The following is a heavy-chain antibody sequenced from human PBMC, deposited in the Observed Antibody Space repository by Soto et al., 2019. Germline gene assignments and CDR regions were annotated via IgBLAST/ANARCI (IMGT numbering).Heavy chain of an antibody. CDR3: ARDLPH. CDR1: GYTFTGYY. Sequence: QVQLVQSGAEVKKPGASVKVSCKASGYTFTGYYMHWVRQAPGQGLEWMGWINPNSGGTNYAQMFQGWVTMTRDTSIITAYMELCWQRTDDTFVSYFARDLPHWGQGTLVTVSS. V-gene: IGHV1-2*04. CDR2: INPNSGGT. J-gene: IGHJ4*02.